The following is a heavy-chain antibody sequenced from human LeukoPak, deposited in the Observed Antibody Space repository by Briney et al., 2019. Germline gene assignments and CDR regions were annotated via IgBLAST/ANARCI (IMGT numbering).Heavy chain of an antibody. CDR2: IYYSGST. CDR3: ARAGPSLDWFDP. D-gene: IGHD1-1*01. V-gene: IGHV4-39*07. J-gene: IGHJ5*02. CDR1: GGSISSSSYY. Sequence: PSETLSLSCTVSGGSISSSSYYWGWIRQPPGKGLEWIGSIYYSGSTYYNPSLKSRVTISVDTSKNQFSLKLSSVTAADTAVYYCARAGPSLDWFDPWGQGTLVTVSS.